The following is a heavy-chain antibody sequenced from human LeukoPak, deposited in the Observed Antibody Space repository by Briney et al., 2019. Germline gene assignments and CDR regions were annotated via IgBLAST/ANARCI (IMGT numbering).Heavy chain of an antibody. Sequence: SETLSLTYTVSGGSISGHYWTWIRQPPGKGLEWIGQIHYSGRPDYNPSLKSRVTISVDTSKNQLSLKVTSVTGADTAVYYCARFGVDYDMDVWGQGTTVTVSS. J-gene: IGHJ6*02. V-gene: IGHV4-59*11. D-gene: IGHD3-16*01. CDR2: IHYSGRP. CDR3: ARFGVDYDMDV. CDR1: GGSISGHY.